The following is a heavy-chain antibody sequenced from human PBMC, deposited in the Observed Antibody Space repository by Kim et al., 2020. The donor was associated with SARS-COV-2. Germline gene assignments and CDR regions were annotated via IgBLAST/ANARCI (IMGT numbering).Heavy chain of an antibody. D-gene: IGHD3-10*01. CDR1: GGSISSYY. V-gene: IGHV4-59*01. Sequence: SETLSLTCTVSGGSISSYYWSWIRQPPGKGLEWIGYIYYSGSTNYNPSLKSRVTISVDTSKNQFSLKLSSVTAADTAVYYCARSPKYYYGSGSYYSLPINYYGMDVWGQGTTVTVSS. J-gene: IGHJ6*02. CDR3: ARSPKYYYGSGSYYSLPINYYGMDV. CDR2: IYYSGST.